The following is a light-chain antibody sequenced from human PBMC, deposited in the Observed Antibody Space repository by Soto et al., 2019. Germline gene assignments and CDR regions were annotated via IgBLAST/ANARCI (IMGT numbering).Light chain of an antibody. J-gene: IGKJ1*01. V-gene: IGKV3-15*01. CDR3: QQYNNWRWT. CDR2: GAS. CDR1: QSVSSN. Sequence: EIVMTQSPATLSVSPGERATLSCRASQSVSSNLACYQQKPGQAPRVLIYGASTRATGIPARFSGSGSGTEFTLTISSLQSEDFAVYYCQQYNNWRWTFGQGTKVEIK.